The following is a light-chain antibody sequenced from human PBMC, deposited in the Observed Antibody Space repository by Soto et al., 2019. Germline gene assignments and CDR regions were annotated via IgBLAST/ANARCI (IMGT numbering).Light chain of an antibody. J-gene: IGLJ1*01. CDR3: SSYRSGDLYV. V-gene: IGLV2-14*01. CDR1: SSDVGGYKY. CDR2: EVS. Sequence: QSALTQPASVSGSPGQSITISCTGTSSDVGGYKYVSWYQQHPGKAPKLLIYEVSNRPSGISNRFSASKSDNTASLTISGLGAEDEADYYCSSYRSGDLYVLGTGTKVTV.